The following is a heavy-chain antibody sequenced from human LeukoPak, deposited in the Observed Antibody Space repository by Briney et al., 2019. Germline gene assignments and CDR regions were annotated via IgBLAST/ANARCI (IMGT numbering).Heavy chain of an antibody. V-gene: IGHV3-48*03. Sequence: PGGSLRLSCAASGFTFSSYEMNWVGQAPGKGLEWVSYISSSGSTMYYADSVKGRFTISRDNAKISLYLQMNSLRAEDTAVYYCARGSSSHYYYSMDVWGQGATVTVSS. D-gene: IGHD6-13*01. J-gene: IGHJ6*02. CDR3: ARGSSSHYYYSMDV. CDR1: GFTFSSYE. CDR2: ISSSGSTM.